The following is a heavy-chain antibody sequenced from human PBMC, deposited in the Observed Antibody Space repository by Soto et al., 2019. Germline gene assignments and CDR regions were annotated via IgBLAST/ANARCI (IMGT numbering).Heavy chain of an antibody. Sequence: SETLSLTCTVSGGSISIYYWNWIRQPPGKGLEWIGNIYYSGSTNYNPSLKSRVTISVDTPKKQFSLKLSSVTAADTAVYYCARDWASLGYFDYWGQGTLVTVSS. CDR3: ARDWASLGYFDY. CDR2: IYYSGST. D-gene: IGHD2-15*01. CDR1: GGSISIYY. J-gene: IGHJ4*02. V-gene: IGHV4-59*01.